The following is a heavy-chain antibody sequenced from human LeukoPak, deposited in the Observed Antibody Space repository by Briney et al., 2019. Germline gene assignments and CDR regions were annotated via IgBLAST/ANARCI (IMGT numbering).Heavy chain of an antibody. D-gene: IGHD3-16*01. V-gene: IGHV3-23*01. CDR3: AKDGNYVTALFDY. J-gene: IGHJ4*02. CDR1: GFPFSNYG. Sequence: GGTLRLSCAASGFPFSNYGMNWVRQAPGKGLEWVSGITGSGITTYYGDSVKGRFTISRDNSKNTLYLQMNSLRAEDTAVYYCAKDGNYVTALFDYWGQGTLVTVSS. CDR2: ITGSGITT.